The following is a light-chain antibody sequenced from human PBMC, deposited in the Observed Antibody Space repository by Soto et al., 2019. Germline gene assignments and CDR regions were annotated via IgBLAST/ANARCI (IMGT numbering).Light chain of an antibody. CDR3: SSYTNPGTLYV. J-gene: IGLJ1*01. CDR2: EVT. V-gene: IGLV2-14*01. CDR1: SSDVGGYNY. Sequence: QSVLTQPASVSGSPGQSITISCTGTSSDVGGYNYVSWYQQHPGKAPKLLIYEVTNRPSGVSNRFSGSKSGNAASLTISGLQAEDEADYYCSSYTNPGTLYVFGTGTKLTVL.